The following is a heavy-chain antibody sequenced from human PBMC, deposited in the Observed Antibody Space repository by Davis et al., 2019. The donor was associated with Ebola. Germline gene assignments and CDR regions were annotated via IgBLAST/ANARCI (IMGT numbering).Heavy chain of an antibody. CDR2: IWYDGSNQ. Sequence: GGSLRPSCAASGFTFSSYGMHWVRQAPGKGLEWVAVIWYDGSNQYYADSVKGRFTNPRDNSKNTLYLQMNSLRAEDTAVYDCARDLMSVTKDYGMDVWGQGTTVTVSS. V-gene: IGHV3-33*01. D-gene: IGHD2-8*01. J-gene: IGHJ6*02. CDR1: GFTFSSYG. CDR3: ARDLMSVTKDYGMDV.